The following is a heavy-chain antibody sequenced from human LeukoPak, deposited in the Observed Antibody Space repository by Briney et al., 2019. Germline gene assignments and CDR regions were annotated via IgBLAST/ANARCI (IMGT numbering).Heavy chain of an antibody. CDR3: ARDWGQRGVGATLAN. D-gene: IGHD1-26*01. CDR1: GFTFSSHA. Sequence: GGSLRLSCAASGFTFSSHAMVWVRQAPGKGLEGVSFISHDGSESFHTESVKGRFTISRDNFKNTVDLQVSGLKEEDTAVYYCARDWGQRGVGATLANWGQGTLVIVSS. CDR2: ISHDGSES. V-gene: IGHV3-30-3*01. J-gene: IGHJ4*02.